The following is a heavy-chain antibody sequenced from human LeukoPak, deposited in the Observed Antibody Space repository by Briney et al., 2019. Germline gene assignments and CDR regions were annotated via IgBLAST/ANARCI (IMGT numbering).Heavy chain of an antibody. V-gene: IGHV3-66*02. CDR1: GINVTTNY. CDR2: IYGDNAA. Sequence: PGGSLRLSCAASGINVTTNYMTWIRQAPGKGLEWVSLIYGDNAAYYAESVRGRFIISSDNLKNTLFLQMNSLRPEDTALYYCVSSTGQQFIPYDYWGHGTHVTVSS. J-gene: IGHJ4*01. CDR3: VSSTGQQFIPYDY. D-gene: IGHD6-13*01.